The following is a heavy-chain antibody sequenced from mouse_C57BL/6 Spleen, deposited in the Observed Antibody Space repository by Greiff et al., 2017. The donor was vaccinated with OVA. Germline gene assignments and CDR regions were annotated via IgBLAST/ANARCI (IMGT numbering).Heavy chain of an antibody. J-gene: IGHJ4*01. V-gene: IGHV5-9-1*02. Sequence: EVKVEESGEGLVKPGGSLKLSCAASGFTFSSYAMSWVRQTPEKRLEWVAYISSGGDYIYYADTVKGRFTISRDNARNTLYLQMSSLKSEDTAMYYCTRGGYYDYYAMDYWGQGTSVTVSS. CDR1: GFTFSSYA. CDR3: TRGGYYDYYAMDY. CDR2: ISSGGDYI. D-gene: IGHD2-3*01.